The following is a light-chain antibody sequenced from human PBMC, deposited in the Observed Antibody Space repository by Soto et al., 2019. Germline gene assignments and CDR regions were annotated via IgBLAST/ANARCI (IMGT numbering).Light chain of an antibody. CDR1: QTVNSNY. CDR3: QPYGSSPLT. V-gene: IGKV3-20*01. Sequence: EIVLTQSPGTLSLSPGETATLSCRASQTVNSNYLAWYQHKPGQAPRLLIYGTTSRATGVPDRFSGGGSGTAFTLTISGLEPEDFALYNCQPYGSSPLTFGGGTKVEIK. CDR2: GTT. J-gene: IGKJ4*01.